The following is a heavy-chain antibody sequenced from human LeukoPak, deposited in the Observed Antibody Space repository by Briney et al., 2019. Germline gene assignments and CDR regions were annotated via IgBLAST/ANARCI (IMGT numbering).Heavy chain of an antibody. V-gene: IGHV5-10-1*01. Sequence: GESLRISCKGSGYIFSSYWITWVRQMPGKGLEWMGRIDPSDSYTNYSPSFQGHVTISTDKSISTAYLQWSSLKASDTAIYYCARRSTYHDYWGQGTLVTVSS. CDR3: ARRSTYHDY. J-gene: IGHJ4*02. CDR1: GYIFSSYW. D-gene: IGHD2-2*01. CDR2: IDPSDSYT.